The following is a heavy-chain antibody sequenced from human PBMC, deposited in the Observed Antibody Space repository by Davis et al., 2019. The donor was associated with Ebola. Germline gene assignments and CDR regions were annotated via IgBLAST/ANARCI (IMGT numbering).Heavy chain of an antibody. V-gene: IGHV5-51*01. CDR1: GYTFSYSW. Sequence: PGGSLRLSCKASGYTFSYSWIGWVRQLPGKGLEWMGIIYPADSDISYGPSFRGRVTISADKSISTAYLQWDSLRASDTAIYYCATLPFCTGGTCYRGLDAWGQGTLVTVSS. D-gene: IGHD2-8*02. J-gene: IGHJ5*02. CDR2: IYPADSDI. CDR3: ATLPFCTGGTCYRGLDA.